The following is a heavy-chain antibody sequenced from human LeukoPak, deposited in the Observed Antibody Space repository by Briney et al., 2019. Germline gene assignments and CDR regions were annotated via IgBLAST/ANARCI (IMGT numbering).Heavy chain of an antibody. Sequence: KPSETLSLTCTVSGGSINSYYWSWIRQPPGQGLEWIGYIYYSGTTYYNPSLKGRVTISVDTSKRQFSLKLSSVTAADTAVYYCARYGASVRGFDSWGQGTLVTVSS. CDR3: ARYGASVRGFDS. V-gene: IGHV4-59*01. D-gene: IGHD4/OR15-4a*01. J-gene: IGHJ4*02. CDR2: IYYSGTT. CDR1: GGSINSYY.